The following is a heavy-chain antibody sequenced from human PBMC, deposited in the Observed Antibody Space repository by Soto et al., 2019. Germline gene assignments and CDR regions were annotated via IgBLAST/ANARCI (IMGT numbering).Heavy chain of an antibody. V-gene: IGHV3-30*18. J-gene: IGHJ4*02. Sequence: GGSLRLSCAASGFSFSGYGMHWVRQAPGKGLEWMAVISYDGSNKYYVDSVKGRFTISRVNSKNTLYLQMNNLRPEDTAVYYCAKDGRLNSGYDSFFDYWGQGTLVTVSS. CDR3: AKDGRLNSGYDSFFDY. CDR2: ISYDGSNK. D-gene: IGHD5-12*01. CDR1: GFSFSGYG.